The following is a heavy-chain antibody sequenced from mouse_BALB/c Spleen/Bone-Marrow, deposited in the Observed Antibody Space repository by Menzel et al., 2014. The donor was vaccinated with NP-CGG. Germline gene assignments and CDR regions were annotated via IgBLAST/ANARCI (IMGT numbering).Heavy chain of an antibody. J-gene: IGHJ4*01. Sequence: SGAELVKPGASVKLSCTASGFNIKDTYMHWVRQRPEQGLEWIGRIDPANGNTKYDPKFQGKATITAGTSSNTAYLQLSSLTSEDTAVYYCAGASYYAMDYWGQGTSVTVSS. CDR3: AGASYYAMDY. CDR2: IDPANGNT. CDR1: GFNIKDTY. V-gene: IGHV14-3*02.